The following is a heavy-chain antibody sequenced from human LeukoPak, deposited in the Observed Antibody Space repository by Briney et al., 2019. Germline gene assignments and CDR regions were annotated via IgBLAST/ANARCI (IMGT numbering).Heavy chain of an antibody. CDR1: GFTFSSYG. CDR3: AKEGPNINWFDP. Sequence: PGGSLRLSCAASGFTFSSYGMHWVRQAPGKGLEWVAFIRYDGSNKYYADSVKGRFTISRDNSKNTLYLQMNSLRAEDTAVYYCAKEGPNINWFDPRGQGTLVTVSS. CDR2: IRYDGSNK. V-gene: IGHV3-30*02. J-gene: IGHJ5*02. D-gene: IGHD2/OR15-2a*01.